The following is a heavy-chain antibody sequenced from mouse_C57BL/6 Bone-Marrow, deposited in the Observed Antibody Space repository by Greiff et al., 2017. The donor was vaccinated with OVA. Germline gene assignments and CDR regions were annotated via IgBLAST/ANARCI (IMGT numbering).Heavy chain of an antibody. V-gene: IGHV10-1*01. CDR2: IRSKSNNYAT. J-gene: IGHJ4*01. Sequence: EVQVVESGGGLVQPKGSLKLSCAASGFSFNTYAMNWVRQAPGKGLEWVARIRSKSNNYATYYADSVKDRFTISRDDSESMLYLQMNNLKTEDTAMYYCVRHGGYYGSSQPYYAMDYWGQGTSVTVSS. D-gene: IGHD1-1*01. CDR1: GFSFNTYA. CDR3: VRHGGYYGSSQPYYAMDY.